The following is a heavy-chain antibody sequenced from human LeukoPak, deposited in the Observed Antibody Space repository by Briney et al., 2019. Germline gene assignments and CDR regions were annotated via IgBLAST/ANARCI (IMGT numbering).Heavy chain of an antibody. CDR2: IYYSGST. V-gene: IGHV4-59*01. CDR3: AREGCSSGWYYDY. J-gene: IGHJ4*02. Sequence: SETLSLTCTVSGGSTSSYYWGWIRQPPGKGLEWIGYIYYSGSTNYNPSLKSRVTISVDTSKNQFSLKLSSVTAADTAVYYCAREGCSSGWYYDYWGQGTLVTVSS. D-gene: IGHD6-19*01. CDR1: GGSTSSYY.